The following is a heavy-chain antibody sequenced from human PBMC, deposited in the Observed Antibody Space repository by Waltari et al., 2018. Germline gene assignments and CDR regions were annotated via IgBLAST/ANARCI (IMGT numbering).Heavy chain of an antibody. D-gene: IGHD1-26*01. V-gene: IGHV4-4*07. Sequence: QVQLQESGPGLAKPSETLSLTCTVSGASISLYHWSWVRQPAGKELEWIGRIFGGGAHPYHPSLKRRVTMSVDTSRSQFSLRLSSVAAADTAVYFCARGQGRGRYGTPFDSWGQGILVTVSA. CDR3: ARGQGRGRYGTPFDS. CDR1: GASISLYH. J-gene: IGHJ4*02. CDR2: IFGGGAH.